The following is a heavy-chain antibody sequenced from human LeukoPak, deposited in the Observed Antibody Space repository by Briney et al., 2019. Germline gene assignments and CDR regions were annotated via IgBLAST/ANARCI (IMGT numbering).Heavy chain of an antibody. CDR2: IYYSGST. J-gene: IGHJ4*02. D-gene: IGHD6-25*01. CDR3: ARRAGLLYYFDY. Sequence: SETLSLTCTVSGGSISSSSYYWSWIRQPPGKGLEWIGSIYYSGSTYYNPSLKSRVTISVDTSKNQFSLKLSSVTAADTAVYYCARRAGLLYYFDYWGQGTLVTVSS. V-gene: IGHV4-39*01. CDR1: GGSISSSSYY.